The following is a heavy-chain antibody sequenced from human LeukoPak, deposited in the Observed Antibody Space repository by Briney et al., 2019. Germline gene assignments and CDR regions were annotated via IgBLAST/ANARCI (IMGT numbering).Heavy chain of an antibody. V-gene: IGHV3-7*03. CDR1: GFTFSSYG. J-gene: IGHJ4*02. Sequence: GGSLRLSCAASGFTFSSYGMHWVRQAPGKGLEWVAHIKEDGSEKNYVDSVKGRFTISRDNAQKSLFLQMSSLRAEDTAVYYCARVGRLSVDYWGQGTLVTVSS. CDR3: ARVGRLSVDY. CDR2: IKEDGSEK. D-gene: IGHD3-10*01.